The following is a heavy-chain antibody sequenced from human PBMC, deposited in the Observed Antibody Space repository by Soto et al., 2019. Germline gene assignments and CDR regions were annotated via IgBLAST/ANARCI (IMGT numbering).Heavy chain of an antibody. J-gene: IGHJ4*02. V-gene: IGHV4-39*01. CDR3: ARSTAGQWVLFDY. Sequence: SETLSLTCNVSGDSISDRAYYWGWIRQPPGKGLEWTGSMHYTGSTYYNPSLKSRVTISVDTSENQFSLKLSPVTAADTAVYYCARSTAGQWVLFDYWGQGAVVTVSS. CDR1: GDSISDRAYY. D-gene: IGHD6-19*01. CDR2: MHYTGST.